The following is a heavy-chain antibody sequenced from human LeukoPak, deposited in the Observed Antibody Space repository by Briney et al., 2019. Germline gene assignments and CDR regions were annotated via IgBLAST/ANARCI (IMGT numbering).Heavy chain of an antibody. CDR2: INHSGST. V-gene: IGHV4-34*01. CDR1: GGSFSGYY. D-gene: IGHD5-18*01. J-gene: IGHJ4*02. Sequence: SETLSLTCAVYGGSFSGYYWSWIRQPPGKGLEWIGEINHSGSTNYNPSFKSRVTISVDTSKNQFSLKLSSVTAADTAVYYCARAAHSYGVAYWGQGTLVTVSS. CDR3: ARAAHSYGVAY.